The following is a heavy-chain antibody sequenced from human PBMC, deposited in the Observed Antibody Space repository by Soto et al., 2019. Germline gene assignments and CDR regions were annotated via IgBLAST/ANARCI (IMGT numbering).Heavy chain of an antibody. V-gene: IGHV5-10-1*01. CDR3: ARLGDIVATIDDYYYGMDV. CDR1: GYSFTSYW. Sequence: GESLKISCKGSGYSFTSYWISWVRQMLGKGLEWMGRIDPSDSYTNYSPSFQGHVTISADKSISTAYLQWSSLKASDTAMYYCARLGDIVATIDDYYYGMDVWGQGTTVTVSS. J-gene: IGHJ6*02. D-gene: IGHD5-12*01. CDR2: IDPSDSYT.